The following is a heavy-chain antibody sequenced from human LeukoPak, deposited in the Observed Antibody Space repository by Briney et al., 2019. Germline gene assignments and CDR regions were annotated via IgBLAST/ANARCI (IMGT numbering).Heavy chain of an antibody. D-gene: IGHD3-16*01. V-gene: IGHV3-74*01. CDR3: AREEARVEGEDAFDV. CDR1: GFPFSVYW. J-gene: IGHJ3*01. Sequence: GGSLRLSCTGSGFPFSVYWMPWVRQAPGEGLPWVSRINSDGTVINYADSVSGRFTISRDNARNTLFLQMDSLRVDDTAIYYCAREEARVEGEDAFDVWGRGTMAIVSS. CDR2: INSDGTVI.